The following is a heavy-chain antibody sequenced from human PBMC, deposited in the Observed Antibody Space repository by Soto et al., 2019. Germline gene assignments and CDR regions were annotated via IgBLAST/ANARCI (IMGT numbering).Heavy chain of an antibody. D-gene: IGHD3-3*01. J-gene: IGHJ6*03. V-gene: IGHV4-59*01. CDR2: IYYSGST. Sequence: SETLSLTCTVSGGSISSYYWSWLRQPPGKGLEWIGYIYYSGSTNYNPSLKSRVTISVDTSKNQFSLKLSSVTAADTAVYYCARDGQNTDYDFWSGYYPSRYYYCYMDVWGKGTTVTVSS. CDR1: GGSISSYY. CDR3: ARDGQNTDYDFWSGYYPSRYYYCYMDV.